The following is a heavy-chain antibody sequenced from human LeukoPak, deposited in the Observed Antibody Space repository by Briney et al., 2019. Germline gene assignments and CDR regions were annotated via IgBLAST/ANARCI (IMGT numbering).Heavy chain of an antibody. D-gene: IGHD1-26*01. Sequence: SQTLSLTCTVSGGSISGGSYYWSWIRQPPGKGLEWIGEINHSGSTNYNPSLKSRVTISVDTSKNQFSLKLSSVTAADTAVYYCARHLYSGNYLNFDYWGQGTLVTVSS. CDR2: INHSGST. J-gene: IGHJ4*02. CDR1: GGSISGGSYY. CDR3: ARHLYSGNYLNFDY. V-gene: IGHV4-39*01.